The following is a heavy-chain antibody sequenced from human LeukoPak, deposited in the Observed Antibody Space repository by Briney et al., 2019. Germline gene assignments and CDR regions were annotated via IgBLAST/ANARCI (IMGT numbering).Heavy chain of an antibody. V-gene: IGHV4-34*01. CDR2: INHSGST. Sequence: KASETLSLTCAVYGGSFSGYYWSWIRQPPGKGLEWIGEINHSGSTNYNPSLKSRVTISVDTSKNQFSLKLSSVTAADTAVYYCARTQLNNFWSGYWTPDGPPDAFDIWGQGTMVTVSS. CDR1: GGSFSGYY. J-gene: IGHJ3*02. CDR3: ARTQLNNFWSGYWTPDGPPDAFDI. D-gene: IGHD3-3*01.